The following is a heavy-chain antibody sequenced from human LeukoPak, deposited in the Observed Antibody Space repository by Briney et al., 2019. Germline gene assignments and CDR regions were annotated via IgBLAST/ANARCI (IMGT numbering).Heavy chain of an antibody. Sequence: ASVKVSCKASGYTFTSYYMHWVRQAPGQGLEWMGIINPSGGSTSYAQKFQGRVTMTRDTSTSTVYMELSSLRSEDAAVYYCARSSGRSPNRDYMDVWGKGTTVTISS. V-gene: IGHV1-46*01. CDR2: INPSGGST. CDR1: GYTFTSYY. CDR3: ARSSGRSPNRDYMDV. D-gene: IGHD1-14*01. J-gene: IGHJ6*03.